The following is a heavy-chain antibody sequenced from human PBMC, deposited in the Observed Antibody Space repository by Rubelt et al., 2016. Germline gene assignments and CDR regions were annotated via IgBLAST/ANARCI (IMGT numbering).Heavy chain of an antibody. Sequence: KGLEWVAVIWYDGSNKYYADSVKGRFTISRDNSKNTLYLQMNGLRAEDTAVYYCAKRSAAGTYYFDDWGQGTLVTVSS. CDR2: IWYDGSNK. J-gene: IGHJ4*02. CDR3: AKRSAAGTYYFDD. D-gene: IGHD2-15*01. V-gene: IGHV3-33*03.